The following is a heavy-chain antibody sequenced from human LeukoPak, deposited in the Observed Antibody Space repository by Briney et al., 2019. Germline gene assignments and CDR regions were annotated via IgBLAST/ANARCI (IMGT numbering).Heavy chain of an antibody. CDR3: TRYWSRFDY. CDR1: GGSISSYY. D-gene: IGHD1-1*01. V-gene: IGHV4-59*08. Sequence: PSETLSLTCTVSGGSISSYYWSWIRQPPGKGLEWIGYIYYSGTTNYNPSLKSRVTISVDTSKNQFSLKLSSVTAADTAVYFCTRYWSRFDYWGQGTLVTVSS. CDR2: IYYSGTT. J-gene: IGHJ4*02.